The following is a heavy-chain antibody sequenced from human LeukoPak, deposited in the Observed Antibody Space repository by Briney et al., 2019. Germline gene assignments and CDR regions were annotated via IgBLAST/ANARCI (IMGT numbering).Heavy chain of an antibody. CDR3: AKSNGYGLIDI. Sequence: SETLSLTCSASGYSISSGYYWTFIRQPPGKGLEWIGGIYHTGHTFYNPSLKSRVTISVETSKNQFSLKLNSVTAADTAVYYCAKSNGYGLIDIWGQGTMVTVSS. J-gene: IGHJ3*02. CDR2: IYHTGHT. D-gene: IGHD3-10*01. V-gene: IGHV4-38-2*02. CDR1: GYSISSGYY.